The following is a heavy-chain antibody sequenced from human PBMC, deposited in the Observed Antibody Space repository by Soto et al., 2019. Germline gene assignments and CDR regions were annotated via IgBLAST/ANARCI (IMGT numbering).Heavy chain of an antibody. J-gene: IGHJ4*02. CDR1: GFTVSSDY. D-gene: IGHD1-26*01. Sequence: GGSLRLSCEASGFTVSSDYMSWVRQAPGKGLEWVSVIYSGGNTYYADSVMGRFTISRDTSRNTLHLQMNSLRAEDTAVYSCARASGSPFFDFWGQGTLVTVSS. CDR3: ARASGSPFFDF. CDR2: IYSGGNT. V-gene: IGHV3-53*01.